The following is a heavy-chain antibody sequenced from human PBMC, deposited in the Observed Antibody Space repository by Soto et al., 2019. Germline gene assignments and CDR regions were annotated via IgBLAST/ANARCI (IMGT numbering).Heavy chain of an antibody. V-gene: IGHV4-31*03. J-gene: IGHJ4*02. CDR3: ARGSGGYNKYAY. CDR1: GVSISSGGYY. D-gene: IGHD5-12*01. CDR2: IYYSGST. Sequence: SETLSLTCTVSGVSISSGGYYWSWIRQHPGKGLEWIGYIYYSGSTYYNPSLKSRVTISVDTSKNQFSLKLSSVTAADTAVYYCARGSGGYNKYAYWGQGTLVTVSS.